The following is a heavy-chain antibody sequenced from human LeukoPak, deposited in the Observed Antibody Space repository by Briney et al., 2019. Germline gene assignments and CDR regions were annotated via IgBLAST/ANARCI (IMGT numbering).Heavy chain of an antibody. V-gene: IGHV4-34*01. Sequence: SETLSLTCAVYGGSLSGYYWNWIRQPPGKGLEWMGEINHSGSTNYIPSLKSRVTISVDTSKNQFSLKLSSVTAADTAVSYCARTRTSYDSSKGAFDIWGQGTTVTVSS. CDR1: GGSLSGYY. D-gene: IGHD3-22*01. J-gene: IGHJ3*02. CDR2: INHSGST. CDR3: ARTRTSYDSSKGAFDI.